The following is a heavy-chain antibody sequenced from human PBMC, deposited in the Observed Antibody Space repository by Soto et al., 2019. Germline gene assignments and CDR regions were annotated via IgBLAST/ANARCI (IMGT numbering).Heavy chain of an antibody. J-gene: IGHJ4*02. D-gene: IGHD2-21*02. CDR2: INPSGGST. CDR3: ARGTDCGGDCYSFDY. CDR1: GYTFTSYY. Sequence: QVQLVQSGAEVKKPGASVKVSCKASGYTFTSYYMHWVRQAPGQGLEWMGIINPSGGSTSYAQKFQGSVTMTRDTSTSTVYMELSSLRSEDTAVYYCARGTDCGGDCYSFDYWGQGTLVTVSS. V-gene: IGHV1-46*01.